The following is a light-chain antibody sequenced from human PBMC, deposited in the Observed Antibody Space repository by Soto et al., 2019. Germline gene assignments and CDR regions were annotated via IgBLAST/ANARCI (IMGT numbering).Light chain of an antibody. Sequence: EIVMTQSPATLSVSPGERAPLXWRASQSVTSNYLAWYQQRRGQAPRLLIYGASSRATGIPDRFSGSGSGTDFTLTISRLEPEDFAVYYCQQYGSSGTFGQGTKVDIK. J-gene: IGKJ1*01. CDR1: QSVTSNY. V-gene: IGKV3-20*01. CDR3: QQYGSSGT. CDR2: GAS.